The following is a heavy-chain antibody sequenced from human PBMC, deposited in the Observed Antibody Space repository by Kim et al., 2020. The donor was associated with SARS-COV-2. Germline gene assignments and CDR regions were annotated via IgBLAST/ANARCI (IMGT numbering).Heavy chain of an antibody. J-gene: IGHJ4*02. CDR3: ARGRAYFSLIVVVVAALDY. CDR2: ISSSGSTI. V-gene: IGHV3-48*03. Sequence: SLRLSCAASGFTFSSYEMNWVRQAPGKGLEWVSYISSSGSTIYYADSVKGRFTISRDNAKNSLYLQMNSLRAEDTAVYYCARGRAYFSLIVVVVAALDYWGQGTLVTVSS. CDR1: GFTFSSYE. D-gene: IGHD2-15*01.